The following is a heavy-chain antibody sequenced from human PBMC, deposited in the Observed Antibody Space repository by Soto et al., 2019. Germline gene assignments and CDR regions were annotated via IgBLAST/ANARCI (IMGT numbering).Heavy chain of an antibody. CDR1: GFTFSSYG. D-gene: IGHD6-19*01. V-gene: IGHV3-33*01. Sequence: QVQLVESGGGVVQPGRSLRLSCAASGFTFSSYGMHWVRQAPGKGLEWVAVIWYDGSNKYYADSVKGRFTISRDNSKNQLYLQMNSLRAEDTAVYYCARDKVAASEGMDVWGQGTTVTVSS. CDR2: IWYDGSNK. J-gene: IGHJ6*02. CDR3: ARDKVAASEGMDV.